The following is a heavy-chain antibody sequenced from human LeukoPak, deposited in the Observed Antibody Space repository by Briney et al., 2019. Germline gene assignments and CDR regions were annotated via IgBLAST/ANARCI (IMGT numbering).Heavy chain of an antibody. J-gene: IGHJ3*02. Sequence: SETLSLTCAVYDGSFSGYYWNWIRQPPGKGLEWIGKINHSGSTNYNTSLKSRVTISGDTSKNQFSLKLSSVAAADTAVYYCARGSRISMFGVPHMRGSFDIWGQGTMVTVSS. D-gene: IGHD3-3*01. CDR1: DGSFSGYY. CDR3: ARGSRISMFGVPHMRGSFDI. V-gene: IGHV4-34*01. CDR2: INHSGST.